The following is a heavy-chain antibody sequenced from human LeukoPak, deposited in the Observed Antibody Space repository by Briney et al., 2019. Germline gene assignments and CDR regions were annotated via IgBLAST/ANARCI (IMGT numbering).Heavy chain of an antibody. D-gene: IGHD3-3*01. J-gene: IGHJ5*02. CDR3: ARGSRDFWSGYYYNWFDP. V-gene: IGHV4-4*07. CDR2: IYTSGST. CDR1: GGSISSYY. Sequence: PSETLSLTCTVSGGSISSYYWSWLRQPARKGLEWIGRIYTSGSTNYNPSLKSRVTMSVDTSKNQFSLKLSSVTAADTAVYYCARGSRDFWSGYYYNWFDPWGQGTLVTVSS.